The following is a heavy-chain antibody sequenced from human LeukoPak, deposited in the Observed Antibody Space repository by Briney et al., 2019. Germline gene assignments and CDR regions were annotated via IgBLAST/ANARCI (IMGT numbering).Heavy chain of an antibody. Sequence: PSETLSLTCTVSGDSISSSKYYWGWIRQPPGKELEWIGSIYYSGITYYNPSLKSRVTISVDTSKNQFSLKLSSVTAADTAVYYCASQQLVLTWGQGTLVTVSS. CDR1: GDSISSSKYY. CDR2: IYYSGIT. D-gene: IGHD6-13*01. V-gene: IGHV4-39*01. J-gene: IGHJ5*02. CDR3: ASQQLVLT.